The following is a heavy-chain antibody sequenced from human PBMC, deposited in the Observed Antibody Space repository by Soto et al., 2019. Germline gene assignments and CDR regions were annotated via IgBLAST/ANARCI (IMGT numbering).Heavy chain of an antibody. Sequence: GGSLRLSCAASVFTFSSYWMSWVRQAPGKGLEWVANIKQDGSEKYYVDSVKGRFTISRDNSKNTLYLQMNSLRAEDTAVYYCARGIAAAGALYDYWGQGTLVTVSS. CDR2: IKQDGSEK. J-gene: IGHJ4*02. CDR3: ARGIAAAGALYDY. D-gene: IGHD6-13*01. CDR1: VFTFSSYW. V-gene: IGHV3-7*03.